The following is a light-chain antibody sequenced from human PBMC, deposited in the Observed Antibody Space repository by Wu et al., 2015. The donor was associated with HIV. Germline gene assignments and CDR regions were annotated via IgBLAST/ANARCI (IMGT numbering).Light chain of an antibody. Sequence: EIVMTQSPATLSTSPGSTASLSCRASQSIHSNLAWYQQKSGQPPRLLIHDASTRAKDVPARFVGSGSGTEFSLTITTLQPEDFATYYCQQFGTWPYSFGG. CDR3: QQFGTWPYS. CDR1: QSIHSN. CDR2: DAS. V-gene: IGKV3-15*01. J-gene: IGKJ4*01.